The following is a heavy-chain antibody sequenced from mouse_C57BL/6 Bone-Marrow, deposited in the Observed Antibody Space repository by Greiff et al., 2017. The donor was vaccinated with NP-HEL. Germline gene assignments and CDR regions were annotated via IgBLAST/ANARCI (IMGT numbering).Heavy chain of an antibody. J-gene: IGHJ3*01. Sequence: EVQLVESGGGLVKPGGSLKLSCAASGFTFSSYAMSWVRQTPEKRLEWVATISDGGSYTYYPDNVKGRFTMSRDKAKNNLYLQMIHLKSEDTAMDYCARERIYYGNSFAYGGQGTLVTVSA. D-gene: IGHD1-1*01. CDR3: ARERIYYGNSFAY. CDR2: ISDGGSYT. V-gene: IGHV5-4*01. CDR1: GFTFSSYA.